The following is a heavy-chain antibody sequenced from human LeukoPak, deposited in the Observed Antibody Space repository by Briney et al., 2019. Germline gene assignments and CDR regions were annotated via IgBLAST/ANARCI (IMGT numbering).Heavy chain of an antibody. V-gene: IGHV3-74*01. D-gene: IGHD5-12*01. J-gene: IGHJ5*02. CDR2: IKGDGSSA. CDR1: GFTFSGNW. Sequence: GGSLRLSCAASGFTFSGNWMHWVRQAPGKGLVWVSRIKGDGSSAYYADSVKGRFTISRDNAKNTLYLQMNSLRAEDTAVYYCARGLRLNHWGQGTLVTVSS. CDR3: ARGLRLNH.